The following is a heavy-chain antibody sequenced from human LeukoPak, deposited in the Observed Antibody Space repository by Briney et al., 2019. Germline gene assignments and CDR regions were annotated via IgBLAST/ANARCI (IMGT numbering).Heavy chain of an antibody. CDR1: GFTFSSYS. J-gene: IGHJ4*02. CDR3: AKDMGPRGSTPLDY. D-gene: IGHD3-10*01. V-gene: IGHV3-21*04. CDR2: ISSSSSYI. Sequence: GGSLRLSCAASGFTFSSYSMNWVRQAPGKGLEWVSSISSSSSYIYYADSVKGRFTISRDNAKNSLYLQMNSLRAEDTALYYCAKDMGPRGSTPLDYWGQGTLVTVSS.